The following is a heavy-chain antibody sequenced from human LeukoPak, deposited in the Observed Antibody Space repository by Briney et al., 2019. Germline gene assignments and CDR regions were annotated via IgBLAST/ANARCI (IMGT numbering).Heavy chain of an antibody. CDR1: GTSTNSYY. V-gene: IGHV4-59*01. D-gene: IGHD5-24*01. CDR2: VYTSGGT. Sequence: PSETLSLTCSVYGTSTNSYYWSWIRLPPGQGLEWIGCVYTSGGTTYNPSLKSRVTISVDTSRSQVSLKLSSVTAADTAVYYCARDRARGGYLGGWYFDLWGRGTLVTVSS. CDR3: ARDRARGGYLGGWYFDL. J-gene: IGHJ2*01.